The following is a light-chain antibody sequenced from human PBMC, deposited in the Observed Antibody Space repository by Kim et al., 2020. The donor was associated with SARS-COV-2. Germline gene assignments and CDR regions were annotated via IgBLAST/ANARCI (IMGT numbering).Light chain of an antibody. V-gene: IGKV1-5*01. J-gene: IGKJ2*01. CDR2: DTS. Sequence: DIQMTQSPATLSASVGDRVTITCRASESVGSWLAWYQQKPGTAPKLLIYDTSTLQSGVPSRFGGSGTGTFFTLAISSLQPGDFATYYCPQYQASPYTCGQGTKLE. CDR3: PQYQASPYT. CDR1: ESVGSW.